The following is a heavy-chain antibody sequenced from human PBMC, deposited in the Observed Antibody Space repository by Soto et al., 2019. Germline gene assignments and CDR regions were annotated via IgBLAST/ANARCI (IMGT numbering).Heavy chain of an antibody. CDR1: GGSISSYY. V-gene: IGHV4-59*08. Sequence: PSETLSLTCTVSGGSISSYYWSWIRQPPGKGLEWIGYIYYSGSTNYNPSLKSRVTISVDTSKNQFSLKLSSVTAADTAVYYCARATYYDFWSGQEYYYYMDVWGKGTTVTVS. J-gene: IGHJ6*03. CDR3: ARATYYDFWSGQEYYYYMDV. D-gene: IGHD3-3*01. CDR2: IYYSGST.